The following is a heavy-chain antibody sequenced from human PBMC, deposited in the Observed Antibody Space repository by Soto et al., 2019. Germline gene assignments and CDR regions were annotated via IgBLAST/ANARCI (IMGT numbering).Heavy chain of an antibody. CDR2: ISYDGSNN. V-gene: IGHV3-30*18. CDR1: GITFSSYG. D-gene: IGHD2-15*01. Sequence: QVQLVESGGGVVQPGRSLRLSCAASGITFSSYGMHWVRQDPGKGLEWVAVISYDGSNNYYADPVKGRFTISRDNSKNTLYLQMNSLIAEDTAVYYCAKRTYSGPLDYWGQVTLVTVSS. CDR3: AKRTYSGPLDY. J-gene: IGHJ4*02.